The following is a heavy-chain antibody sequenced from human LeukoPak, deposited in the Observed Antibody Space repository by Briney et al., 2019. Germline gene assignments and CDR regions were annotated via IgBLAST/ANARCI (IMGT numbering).Heavy chain of an antibody. CDR2: INHSGST. D-gene: IGHD5-24*01. Sequence: PSETLSLTCAVYGGSFSGYYWSWIRQPPGKGLEWIGEINHSGSTNNNPSLKSRVTISVDTSKNQFSLKLSSVTAADTAVYYCARRDGYKNFDYWGQGTLVTVSS. CDR1: GGSFSGYY. V-gene: IGHV4-34*01. CDR3: ARRDGYKNFDY. J-gene: IGHJ4*02.